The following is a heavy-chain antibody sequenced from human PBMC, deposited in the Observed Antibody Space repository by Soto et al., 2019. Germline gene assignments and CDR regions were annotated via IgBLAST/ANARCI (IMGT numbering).Heavy chain of an antibody. D-gene: IGHD3-10*01. Sequence: ASVKVSCKASGYTFTSYYMHWVRQAPGQGLEWMGIINPSGGSTSYAQKFQGRVTMTRDTSTSTVYMELSSLRSEDTAVYYCARSYPPDYYGSGSYYSYFDYWGQGTLVTVSS. CDR3: ARSYPPDYYGSGSYYSYFDY. V-gene: IGHV1-46*03. CDR1: GYTFTSYY. J-gene: IGHJ4*02. CDR2: INPSGGST.